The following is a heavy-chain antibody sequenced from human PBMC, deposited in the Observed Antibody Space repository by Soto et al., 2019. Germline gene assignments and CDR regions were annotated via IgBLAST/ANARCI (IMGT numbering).Heavy chain of an antibody. Sequence: GGSLRLSCAASGFTFSSYAMSWVRQAPGKGLEWVSAISGSGGSTYYADSVKGRFTISRDNSKNTLYLQMNSLRAEDTAVYYCAKVSPNWNYVLSGMDVWGQGTTVTVSS. D-gene: IGHD1-7*01. CDR1: GFTFSSYA. CDR3: AKVSPNWNYVLSGMDV. CDR2: ISGSGGST. V-gene: IGHV3-23*01. J-gene: IGHJ6*02.